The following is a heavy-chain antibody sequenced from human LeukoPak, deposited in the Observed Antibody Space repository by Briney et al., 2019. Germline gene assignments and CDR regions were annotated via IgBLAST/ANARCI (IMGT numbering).Heavy chain of an antibody. CDR1: GFTLSSNW. CDR2: ICSSSSTI. CDR3: ARDRGGSYSAIDY. V-gene: IGHV3-48*04. J-gene: IGHJ4*02. D-gene: IGHD1-26*01. Sequence: GGSLRLSCAASGFTLSSNWMSWVRQAPGEGLEWGSFICSSSSTIYYADSVKGRFTISRDNAKNSLYLQMNSLRAEDTAVYYCARDRGGSYSAIDYWGQGTLVTVSS.